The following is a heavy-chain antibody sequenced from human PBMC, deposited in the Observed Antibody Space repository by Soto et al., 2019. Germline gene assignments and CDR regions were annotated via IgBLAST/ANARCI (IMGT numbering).Heavy chain of an antibody. Sequence: APVKVSCKASGYTFTSYAVHWVRQAPGQRLGWMGWINAGNGNTKYSQKFQGRVTITRDTSASTAYMELSSLRSEDTAVYYCARVPGMTTVTTFDYWGQGTLVTVSS. CDR2: INAGNGNT. CDR3: ARVPGMTTVTTFDY. D-gene: IGHD4-17*01. J-gene: IGHJ4*02. CDR1: GYTFTSYA. V-gene: IGHV1-3*01.